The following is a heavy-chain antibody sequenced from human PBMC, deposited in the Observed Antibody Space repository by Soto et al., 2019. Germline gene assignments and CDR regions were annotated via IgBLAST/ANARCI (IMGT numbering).Heavy chain of an antibody. CDR1: GGSSSSSSYY. D-gene: IGHD3-9*01. CDR2: IYYSGST. Sequence: SEPLSLTCSVSGGSSSSSSYYWGRNSQPPGKGLEWIGSIYYSGSTYYNPSLKSRVTISVDTSKNQFSLKLSSVTAADTAVYYCASSLRYFDWLLSFYWFDPWGQGTLVTVSS. CDR3: ASSLRYFDWLLSFYWFDP. V-gene: IGHV4-39*01. J-gene: IGHJ5*02.